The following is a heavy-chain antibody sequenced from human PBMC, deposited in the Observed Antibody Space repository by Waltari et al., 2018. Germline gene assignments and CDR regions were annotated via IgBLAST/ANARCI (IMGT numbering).Heavy chain of an antibody. CDR3: ARRFDS. Sequence: EVQLVESGGGLVQPGGSLSRSCAASGFTLPNYGMNWVRQDPGKGLEWVSYISSTGSTIYYRDSVKGRFTISRDDAKNSLYLQMNSLRAEDTALYYCARRFDSWGQGTLVTVSS. V-gene: IGHV3-48*01. J-gene: IGHJ5*01. CDR1: GFTLPNYG. CDR2: ISSTGSTI.